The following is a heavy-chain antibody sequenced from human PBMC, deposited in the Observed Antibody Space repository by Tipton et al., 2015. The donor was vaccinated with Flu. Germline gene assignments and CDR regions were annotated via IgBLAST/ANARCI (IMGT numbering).Heavy chain of an antibody. D-gene: IGHD4-11*01. V-gene: IGHV4-38-2*02. CDR1: GDSMGSDYF. Sequence: LRLSYTVSGDSMGSDYFWAWIRQAPGKGLEWIGNIHYSGSPHYNPSLKSRVTITVDTSKNQFSLRLTSMTAADTALYYCARRDYSSYVSDPKSWFDPWGQGILVTVSS. J-gene: IGHJ5*02. CDR2: IHYSGSP. CDR3: ARRDYSSYVSDPKSWFDP.